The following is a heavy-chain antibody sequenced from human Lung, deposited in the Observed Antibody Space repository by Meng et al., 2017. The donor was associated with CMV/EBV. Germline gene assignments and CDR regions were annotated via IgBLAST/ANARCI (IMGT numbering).Heavy chain of an antibody. Sequence: SCAASGFTFSSYGMHWVRQAPGKGLEWVAFIRYDGSNKYYADSVKGRFTISRDNSKNTLYLQMNSLRAEDTAVNYCAKDPNPHYYDSSGLDYWGQAXLVTVSS. J-gene: IGHJ4*02. V-gene: IGHV3-30*02. D-gene: IGHD3-22*01. CDR2: IRYDGSNK. CDR3: AKDPNPHYYDSSGLDY. CDR1: GFTFSSYG.